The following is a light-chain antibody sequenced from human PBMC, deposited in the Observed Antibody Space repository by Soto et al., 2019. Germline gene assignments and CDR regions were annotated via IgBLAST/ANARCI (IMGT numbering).Light chain of an antibody. CDR3: QQSNSYPLT. Sequence: IQFAHSPSSLSSSGGGRGTLTFPASQGIGSNLAWYLQKPGEAPKLLVYGASTLQGGVPSRFSGSGSGTLFTLTITSLQPEDFATYFCQQSNSYPLTFGGGTKV. J-gene: IGKJ4*01. V-gene: IGKV1-9*01. CDR2: GAS. CDR1: QGIGSN.